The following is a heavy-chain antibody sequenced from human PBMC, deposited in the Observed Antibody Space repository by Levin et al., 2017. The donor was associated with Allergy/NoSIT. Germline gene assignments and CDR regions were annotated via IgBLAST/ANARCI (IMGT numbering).Heavy chain of an antibody. J-gene: IGHJ3*02. CDR3: AKDLSYSSSWYGAFDI. Sequence: GGSLRLSCAASGFTFSSYAMSWVRQAPGKGLEWVSAISGSGGSTYYADSVKGRFTISRDSSKNTLYLQMNSLRAEDTAVYYCAKDLSYSSSWYGAFDIWGQGTMITVSS. CDR1: GFTFSSYA. CDR2: ISGSGGST. V-gene: IGHV3-23*01. D-gene: IGHD6-13*01.